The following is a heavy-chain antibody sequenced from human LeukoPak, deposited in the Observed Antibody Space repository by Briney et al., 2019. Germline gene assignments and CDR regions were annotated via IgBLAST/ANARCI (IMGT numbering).Heavy chain of an antibody. V-gene: IGHV1-2*06. J-gene: IGHJ3*02. Sequence: ASVKVSCKASGYTFTGYYMHWVRQAPGQGLEWMGRINPNSGGTNYAQKFQGRVTMTRDTSISTAYMELSRLRSDDTAVYYCAREYTMIDVLGALDIWGQGTMVTVSS. CDR1: GYTFTGYY. CDR3: AREYTMIDVLGALDI. CDR2: INPNSGGT. D-gene: IGHD3-22*01.